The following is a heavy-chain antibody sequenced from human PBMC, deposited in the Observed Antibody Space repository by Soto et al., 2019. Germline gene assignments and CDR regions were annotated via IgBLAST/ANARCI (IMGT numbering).Heavy chain of an antibody. D-gene: IGHD4-17*01. J-gene: IGHJ4*02. Sequence: GESLKISCKCSGYTFSKYWIGWVRQTPGKGLEWMGMIYPGDSDARYSPSFEGQVTFSVDKSINTAYLQWNSLKASDTAMYYCPRKGGEYNTMSDYWGQGTLVTVYS. CDR3: PRKGGEYNTMSDY. CDR2: IYPGDSDA. CDR1: GYTFSKYW. V-gene: IGHV5-51*01.